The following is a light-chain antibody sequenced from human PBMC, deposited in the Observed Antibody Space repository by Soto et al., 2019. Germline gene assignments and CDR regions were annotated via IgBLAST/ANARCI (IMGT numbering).Light chain of an antibody. V-gene: IGKV3-15*01. CDR1: QSVGSN. Sequence: ERVMTQSPATLSVSPGERATLSCRARQSVGSNLAWYQQKPGQAPRLLIFGASSRATGVPARFSGSGSGTEFTLTINSLQSEDFAVYFCQQYDNLPLTFGPGTKVDIK. J-gene: IGKJ3*01. CDR2: GAS. CDR3: QQYDNLPLT.